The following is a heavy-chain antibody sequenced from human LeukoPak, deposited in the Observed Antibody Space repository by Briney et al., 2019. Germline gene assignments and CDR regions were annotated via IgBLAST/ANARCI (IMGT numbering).Heavy chain of an antibody. Sequence: PGGSLRLSCAASGFTFSDYYMSWIRQAPGKGLEWVSYISSSGSTIYYADSVKGRFTISRDNAKNSPYLQMNSLRAEDTAVYYCARGSITIFGVVIRTTNTYFDYWGQGTLVTVSS. V-gene: IGHV3-11*01. D-gene: IGHD3-3*01. J-gene: IGHJ4*02. CDR3: ARGSITIFGVVIRTTNTYFDY. CDR1: GFTFSDYY. CDR2: ISSSGSTI.